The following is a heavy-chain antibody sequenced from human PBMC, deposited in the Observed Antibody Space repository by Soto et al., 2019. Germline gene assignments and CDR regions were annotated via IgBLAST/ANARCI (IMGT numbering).Heavy chain of an antibody. V-gene: IGHV1-69*01. J-gene: IGHJ6*02. Sequence: QVQLVQSGAEVKKPGSSVKVSCKASGGTFSSYAISWVRQAPGQGLEWMGGIIPIFGTANYAQKFQGRVTITADESTSTAYMELSSLRSEDTAVYYCERTEGERGGVNYYYYGMDVWGQGTTVTVSS. CDR1: GGTFSSYA. CDR3: ERTEGERGGVNYYYYGMDV. D-gene: IGHD3-16*01. CDR2: IIPIFGTA.